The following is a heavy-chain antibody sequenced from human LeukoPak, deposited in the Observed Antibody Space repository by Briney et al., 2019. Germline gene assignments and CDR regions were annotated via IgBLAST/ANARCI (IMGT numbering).Heavy chain of an antibody. D-gene: IGHD6-19*01. Sequence: PSETLSLTCTVSGGSISSSSYYWRWIRQPPGKGLEWIGSVYYSGSTYYNPSLKSRVTISVDTSKNQFSLKLSSVTAADTAVYYCARLSQQWLVGYNWFDPWGQGTLVTVSS. CDR2: VYYSGST. V-gene: IGHV4-39*01. CDR1: GGSISSSSYY. CDR3: ARLSQQWLVGYNWFDP. J-gene: IGHJ5*02.